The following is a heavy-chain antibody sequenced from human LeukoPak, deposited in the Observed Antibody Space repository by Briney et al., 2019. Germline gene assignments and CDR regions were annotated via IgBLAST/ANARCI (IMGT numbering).Heavy chain of an antibody. CDR3: ARDWRSGYSIDN. J-gene: IGHJ4*02. D-gene: IGHD6-19*01. V-gene: IGHV3-23*01. CDR2: ISGSGGST. Sequence: PGGSLRVSCAASGFTFSSYAMSWVRQAPGKGLEWVSAISGSGGSTYYADSVKGRFTISRDNSKNTLYLQMNSLSAEDTALYYCARDWRSGYSIDNWGQGTPVTVSS. CDR1: GFTFSSYA.